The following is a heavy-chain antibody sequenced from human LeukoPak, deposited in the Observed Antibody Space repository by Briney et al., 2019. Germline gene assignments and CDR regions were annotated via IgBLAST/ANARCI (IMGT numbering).Heavy chain of an antibody. V-gene: IGHV3-30*03. Sequence: GGSLRLSCAASGFTLGSYWMSWVRQAPGKGLQWVAVISFDGSEKYYADSVKGRFTISTDYSRNTLYLEMNSLRADDTAVYYCARSQLQYCSTTSCYVFDSWGQGTLVTVSS. J-gene: IGHJ4*02. CDR1: GFTLGSYW. D-gene: IGHD2-2*01. CDR2: ISFDGSEK. CDR3: ARSQLQYCSTTSCYVFDS.